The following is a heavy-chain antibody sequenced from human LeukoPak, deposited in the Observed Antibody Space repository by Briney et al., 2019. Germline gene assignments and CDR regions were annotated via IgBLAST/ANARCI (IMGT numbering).Heavy chain of an antibody. D-gene: IGHD2-8*01. J-gene: IGHJ4*02. CDR2: ISYDGSNK. CDR1: GFTFSSYG. V-gene: IGHV3-30*18. Sequence: PGGSLRLSCAASGFTFSSYGMHWVRQAPGKGLEWVAVISYDGSNKYYADSVKGRITISRDNSKNTLYLQMNSLRAEDTAVYYCAKGMGRSWSHGYWGQGTLVTVSS. CDR3: AKGMGRSWSHGY.